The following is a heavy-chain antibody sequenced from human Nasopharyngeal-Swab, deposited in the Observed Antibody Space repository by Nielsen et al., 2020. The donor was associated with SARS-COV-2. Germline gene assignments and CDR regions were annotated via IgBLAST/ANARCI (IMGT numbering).Heavy chain of an antibody. CDR1: GLTFSSYA. Sequence: GGSLRLSCEASGLTFSSYAMHWVRQAPGKGLEWVSGISWNSGSIGYADSVKGRFTISRDNAKNSLYLQMNSLRAEDTALYYCAKLAFVGTTYDAFDIWGQGTMVTVSS. V-gene: IGHV3-9*01. CDR3: AKLAFVGTTYDAFDI. D-gene: IGHD7-27*01. J-gene: IGHJ3*02. CDR2: ISWNSGSI.